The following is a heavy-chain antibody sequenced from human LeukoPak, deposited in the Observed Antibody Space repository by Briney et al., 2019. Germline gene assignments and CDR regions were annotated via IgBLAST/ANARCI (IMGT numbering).Heavy chain of an antibody. V-gene: IGHV3-30*02. CDR3: AKDLPAAYFDY. D-gene: IGHD2-2*01. CDR1: GFSFSSCG. J-gene: IGHJ4*02. Sequence: GGSLRLSCAASGFSFSSCGMHWVRQAPGEGLEWVAFIRPDGSIKYYADSVKGRFTISRDNSKNTLYLQMSSLRPEDTAVYCCAKDLPAAYFDYWGQGTLVTVSS. CDR2: IRPDGSIK.